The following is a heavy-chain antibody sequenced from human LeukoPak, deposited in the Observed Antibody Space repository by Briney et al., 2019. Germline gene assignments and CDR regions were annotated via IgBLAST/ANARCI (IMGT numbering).Heavy chain of an antibody. D-gene: IGHD2-2*01. CDR3: ARDQVVPAARTYNWFDP. CDR1: GYTFTGYY. J-gene: IGHJ5*02. CDR2: INPNSGGT. Sequence: GASVTVSCKASGYTFTGYYMHWVRQAPGQGLEWMGWINPNSGGTNYAQKFQGRVTMTRDTSISTAYMELSRLRSDDTAVYYCARDQVVPAARTYNWFDPWGQGTLVTVSS. V-gene: IGHV1-2*02.